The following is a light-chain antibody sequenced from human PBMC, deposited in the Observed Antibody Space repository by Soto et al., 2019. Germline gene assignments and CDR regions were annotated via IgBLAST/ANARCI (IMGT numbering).Light chain of an antibody. CDR1: KSINNY. Sequence: DIQMTQSPSSLSASVGDRVTITCRASKSINNYLNWYQQKPGKAPKLLIYAASNLQSGVPSRFGGSGSGTIFTLTIRSLQLEVLPTYSVQRIYSSFGLPSGEGTKLK. CDR3: QRIYSSFGLP. J-gene: IGKJ4*01. V-gene: IGKV1-39*01. CDR2: AAS.